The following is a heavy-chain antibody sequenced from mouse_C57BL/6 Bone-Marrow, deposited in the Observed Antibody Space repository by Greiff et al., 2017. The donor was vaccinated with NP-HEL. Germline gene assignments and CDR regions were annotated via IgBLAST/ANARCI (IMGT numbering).Heavy chain of an antibody. CDR2: FYPGSGSI. V-gene: IGHV1-62-2*01. J-gene: IGHJ1*03. D-gene: IGHD1-1*01. Sequence: QVQLKESGAELVKPGASVKLSCKASGYTFTEYTIHWVKQRSGQGLGWIGWFYPGSGSIKYNEKFKDKATLTADKSSSTVYMDLSRLTSEDSAVYFCARHGDYFGSSYGYFDVWGTGTTVTVSS. CDR3: ARHGDYFGSSYGYFDV. CDR1: GYTFTEYT.